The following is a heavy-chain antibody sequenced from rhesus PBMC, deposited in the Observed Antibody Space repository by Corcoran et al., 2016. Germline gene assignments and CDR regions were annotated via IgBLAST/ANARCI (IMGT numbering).Heavy chain of an antibody. D-gene: IGHD2-21*01. Sequence: EVQLVESGGGLVQPGGSLRLSCAASRFTFSGYDMNWVHQAPGKGLEVVSYISYTGKTITYADSVKGRFTISRDNAKNSLFLQMSSLRAEDTAVYYCTRETSGFEFWGQGALVTVSS. J-gene: IGHJ1*01. CDR3: TRETSGFEF. CDR1: RFTFSGYD. CDR2: ISYTGKTI. V-gene: IGHV3-136*01.